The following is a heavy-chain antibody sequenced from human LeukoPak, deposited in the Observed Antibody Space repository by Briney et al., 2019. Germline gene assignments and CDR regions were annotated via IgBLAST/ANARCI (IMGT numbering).Heavy chain of an antibody. CDR1: GGSISSGSYY. CDR3: ARDSHYCSSTSCYKGDDAFDI. J-gene: IGHJ3*02. CDR2: IYTSGST. V-gene: IGHV4-61*02. Sequence: SQTLSLTCTVSGGSISSGSYYWSWIRQPAGKGLEWIGRIYTSGSTNYNPSLKSRVTISVDTSKNQFSLKLSSVTAADTAVYYCARDSHYCSSTSCYKGDDAFDIWGQGTMVTVS. D-gene: IGHD2-2*02.